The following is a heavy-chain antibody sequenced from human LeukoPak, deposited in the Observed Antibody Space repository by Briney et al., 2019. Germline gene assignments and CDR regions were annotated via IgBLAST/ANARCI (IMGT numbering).Heavy chain of an antibody. Sequence: PGGSLRLSCAASGFTVSSNYMSWVRQAPGKGLEWVSVIYSGGSTYYADSVKGRFTISRDNSKNTLYLQMNSLRAEDTAVYYCAQPPLGGWPFYYYYGMDVWGKGTTVTVSS. CDR2: IYSGGST. CDR1: GFTVSSNY. D-gene: IGHD1-26*01. J-gene: IGHJ6*04. V-gene: IGHV3-53*01. CDR3: AQPPLGGWPFYYYYGMDV.